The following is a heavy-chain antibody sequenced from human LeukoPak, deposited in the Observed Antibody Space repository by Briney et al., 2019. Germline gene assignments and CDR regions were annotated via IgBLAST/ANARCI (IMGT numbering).Heavy chain of an antibody. CDR3: ANSMGITIFGVVED. CDR2: ISYDGSNK. Sequence: GALRLSCAASGFTFSSYGMHWVRQAPGKGLEWVAVISYDGSNKYYADSVKGRFTISRDNSKNTLYLQMNSLRAEDTAVYYCANSMGITIFGVVEDWGQGTLVTVSS. D-gene: IGHD3-3*01. J-gene: IGHJ4*02. CDR1: GFTFSSYG. V-gene: IGHV3-30*18.